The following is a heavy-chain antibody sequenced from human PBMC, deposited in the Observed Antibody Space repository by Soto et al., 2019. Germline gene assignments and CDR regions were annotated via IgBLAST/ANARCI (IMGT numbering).Heavy chain of an antibody. CDR2: ISASGRFK. CDR1: GFAFSDFD. CDR3: ASHQIAICDY. J-gene: IGHJ4*02. D-gene: IGHD2-2*01. Sequence: EVQLLESGGGLVQPGGSLRLSCAASGFAFSDFDMSWVCQAPGKGLEWVSAISASGRFKPYADSVRGRFTISRDNFRGTVDLQMNSLRPEDTAVYYCASHQIAICDYWGRGTLVTVSS. V-gene: IGHV3-23*01.